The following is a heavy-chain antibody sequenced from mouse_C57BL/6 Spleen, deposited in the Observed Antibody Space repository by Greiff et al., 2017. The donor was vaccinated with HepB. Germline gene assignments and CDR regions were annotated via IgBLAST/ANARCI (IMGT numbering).Heavy chain of an antibody. CDR2: IDPENGDT. V-gene: IGHV14-4*01. Sequence: EVQLQQSGAELVRPGASVKLSCTASGFNIKDDYMHWVKQRPEQGLEWIGWIDPENGDTEYASKFQGKATITADTSSNTAYLQLSSLTSEDTAVYYCTTRYSKEDAMDYWGQGTSVTVSS. CDR1: GFNIKDDY. CDR3: TTRYSKEDAMDY. D-gene: IGHD2-5*01. J-gene: IGHJ4*01.